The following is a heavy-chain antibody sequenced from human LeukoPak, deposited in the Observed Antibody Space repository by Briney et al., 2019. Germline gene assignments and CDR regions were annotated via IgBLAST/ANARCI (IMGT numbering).Heavy chain of an antibody. V-gene: IGHV3-21*01. CDR1: GFTFSSYS. D-gene: IGHD3-3*01. CDR2: ISSSSSYI. CDR3: ARGLYDFWSGYYTGNTY. J-gene: IGHJ4*02. Sequence: PGGSLRLSCAASGFTFSSYSMNWVRQAPRKGLEWVSSISSSSSYIYYADSVKGRFTISRDNAKNSLYLQMNSLRAEDTAVYYCARGLYDFWSGYYTGNTYWGQGTLVTVSS.